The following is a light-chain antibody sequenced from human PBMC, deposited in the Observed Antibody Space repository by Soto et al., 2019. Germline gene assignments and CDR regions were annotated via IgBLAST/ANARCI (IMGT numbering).Light chain of an antibody. Sequence: QSVLTQPASVSGSPGQSITISSTGSQSSRRKSPKLILYGVSDRPSGVSDRFSGSKSGDTASLTVSGLQAEDEADYYCSSYTSTRTYVFGTGTKVTVL. CDR1: QS. CDR3: SSYTSTRTYV. CDR2: GVS. V-gene: IGLV2-14*01. J-gene: IGLJ1*01.